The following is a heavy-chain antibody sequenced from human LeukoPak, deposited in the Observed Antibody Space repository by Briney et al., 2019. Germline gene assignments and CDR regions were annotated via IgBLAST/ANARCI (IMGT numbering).Heavy chain of an antibody. V-gene: IGHV4-39*07. CDR2: IYYSTST. CDR1: GGSISSSSYY. D-gene: IGHD6-19*01. CDR3: ARVGAVAGHGDFDY. Sequence: SETLSLTCTVSGGSISSSSYYWGWIRQPPGKGLEWIGSIYYSTSTYYNPSLKSRVTISVDTSKNQFSLKLSSVTAADTAVYFCARVGAVAGHGDFDYWGQGTLVTVSS. J-gene: IGHJ4*02.